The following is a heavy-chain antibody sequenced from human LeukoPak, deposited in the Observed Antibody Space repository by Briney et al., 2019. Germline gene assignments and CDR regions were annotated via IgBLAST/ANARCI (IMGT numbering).Heavy chain of an antibody. CDR1: GYRFTSYW. V-gene: IGHV5-51*01. Sequence: GESLKISCKGSGYRFTSYWIAWVRQMPGKGLEWIGIIYPGDSDTRYSPSFQGQVTISADKSISTAYLQWTSLKASDTAMYYCARPSDYYDSSGYFDYWGQGTLVTVSS. J-gene: IGHJ4*02. CDR2: IYPGDSDT. CDR3: ARPSDYYDSSGYFDY. D-gene: IGHD3-22*01.